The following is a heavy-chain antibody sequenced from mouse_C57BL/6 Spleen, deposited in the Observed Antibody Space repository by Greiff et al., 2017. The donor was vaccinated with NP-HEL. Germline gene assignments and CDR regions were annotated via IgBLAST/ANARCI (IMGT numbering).Heavy chain of an antibody. Sequence: EVQRVESGPGLVKPSQSLSLTCSVTGYSITSGYYWNWIRQFPGNKLEWMGYISYDGSNNYNPSLKNRISITRDISKNQFFLKLNSVTTEDTATYYCAREDYGSSPFAYWGQGTLVTVSA. D-gene: IGHD1-1*01. CDR3: AREDYGSSPFAY. J-gene: IGHJ3*01. CDR2: ISYDGSN. V-gene: IGHV3-6*01. CDR1: GYSITSGYY.